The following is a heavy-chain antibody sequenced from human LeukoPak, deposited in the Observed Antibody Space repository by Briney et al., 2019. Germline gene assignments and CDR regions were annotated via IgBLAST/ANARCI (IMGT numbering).Heavy chain of an antibody. Sequence: ASVKVSCKASGYTFTSYAMIWVRQAPGQGLEWWGWINTNTGNATYAQGFTGRFVFSLDTSVSTASLQISSLKAEDTAVYYCASVYDYVWGSYRYPLDYWGQGTLVTVSS. D-gene: IGHD3-16*02. CDR3: ASVYDYVWGSYRYPLDY. CDR1: GYTFTSYA. V-gene: IGHV7-4-1*02. CDR2: INTNTGNA. J-gene: IGHJ4*02.